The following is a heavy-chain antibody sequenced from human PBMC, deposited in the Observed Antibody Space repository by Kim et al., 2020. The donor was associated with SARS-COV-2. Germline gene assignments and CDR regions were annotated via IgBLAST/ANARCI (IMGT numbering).Heavy chain of an antibody. CDR3: ARNIPQSSYYDFCSGYYKYYFYGRDV. D-gene: IGHD3-3*01. V-gene: IGHV3-11*01. J-gene: IGHJ6*01. CDR1: GFTFSDYY. Sequence: GGSLRLSCAASGFTFSDYYMSWIRQAPGKGLEWVSYISSSGSSIYYADSVKGRFTISRDNAKNTLYLQMNSLRAEDTAVDYCARNIPQSSYYDFCSGYYKYYFYGRDVGGQETAVSVSS. CDR2: ISSSGSSI.